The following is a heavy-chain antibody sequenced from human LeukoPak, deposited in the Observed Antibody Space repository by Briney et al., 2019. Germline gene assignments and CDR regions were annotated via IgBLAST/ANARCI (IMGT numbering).Heavy chain of an antibody. J-gene: IGHJ4*02. CDR2: ISSSGSVI. CDR3: AITAMAGTYIDY. Sequence: PGGSLRLFCAASGFTFSSFEMNWVRQAPGKGLEWVSYISSSGSVIYSADSVKGRFNISREKAKNSLYLQVNSLRAEDTAVYYCAITAMAGTYIDYWGQGTLVTVSS. CDR1: GFTFSSFE. D-gene: IGHD5-18*01. V-gene: IGHV3-48*03.